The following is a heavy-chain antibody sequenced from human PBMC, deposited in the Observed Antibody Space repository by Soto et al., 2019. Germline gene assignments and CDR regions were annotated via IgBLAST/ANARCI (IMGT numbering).Heavy chain of an antibody. J-gene: IGHJ6*02. Sequence: QITLKESGPTLVKPTQTLTLTCTFSGFSLSTSGVGVGWIRQPPGKALEWLALIYWDDDKRYSPSLKSRLTITKDTSKNQVVLTMTNMDPVDTATYYCAHTPSRVRGDYGMDVWGQGTTVTVSS. CDR3: AHTPSRVRGDYGMDV. V-gene: IGHV2-5*02. D-gene: IGHD3-10*01. CDR2: IYWDDDK. CDR1: GFSLSTSGVG.